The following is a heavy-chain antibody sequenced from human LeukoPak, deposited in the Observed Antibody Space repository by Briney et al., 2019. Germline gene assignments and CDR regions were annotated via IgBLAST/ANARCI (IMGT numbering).Heavy chain of an antibody. CDR1: GFTFDDYA. V-gene: IGHV3-43D*03. Sequence: GGSLRLSCAASGFTFDDYAMHWVRQAPGKGLEWVSLISWDGGSTYYADSVKGRFTISRDNSKNSLYLQMNSLRAEDTALYYCAKDRAPRGKSYFDYWGQGTLVTVSS. J-gene: IGHJ4*02. CDR2: ISWDGGST. CDR3: AKDRAPRGKSYFDY.